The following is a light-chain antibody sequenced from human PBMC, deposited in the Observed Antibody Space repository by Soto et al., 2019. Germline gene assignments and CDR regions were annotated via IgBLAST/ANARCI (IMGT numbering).Light chain of an antibody. CDR3: QQRSNWPPVT. CDR1: QSVSNY. CDR2: DAS. J-gene: IGKJ4*01. V-gene: IGKV3-11*01. Sequence: EIVSTQSPATLSLSPGERATLSCRASQSVSNYLAWYQQKPGQAPRLLIYDASNRASGIPARFSGSGSGTDFTLTISSLDPEDFAVYYCQQRSNWPPVTFGGGTKVEIK.